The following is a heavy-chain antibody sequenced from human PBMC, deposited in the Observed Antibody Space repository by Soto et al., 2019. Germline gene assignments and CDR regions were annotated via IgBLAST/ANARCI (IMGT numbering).Heavy chain of an antibody. Sequence: EVQLLESGGGLVQPGGSLRLSCAASGFTFSSYAMRWVRQAPGKGLEWVSAISGSGGSTYYADSVKGRFTISRDNSKNTLHLQMNSLRAEDTAGYYCARRGSGSYYDYWGQGTLVTVSS. D-gene: IGHD1-26*01. CDR1: GFTFSSYA. CDR3: ARRGSGSYYDY. J-gene: IGHJ4*02. CDR2: ISGSGGST. V-gene: IGHV3-23*01.